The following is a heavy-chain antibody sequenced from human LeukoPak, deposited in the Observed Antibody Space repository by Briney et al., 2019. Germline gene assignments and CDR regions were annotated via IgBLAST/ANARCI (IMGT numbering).Heavy chain of an antibody. CDR2: IYYSGST. Sequence: SETLSLTCTVSGGSISSNNYYWGWIRQPPGKGLEWIGSIYYSGSTYYNPSLKSRVTISVDTSKNQFSLKLSSVTAADTAVYYCARETYDSSGYYLYFDYWGQGTLVTVSS. V-gene: IGHV4-39*07. CDR3: ARETYDSSGYYLYFDY. CDR1: GGSISSNNYY. J-gene: IGHJ4*02. D-gene: IGHD3-22*01.